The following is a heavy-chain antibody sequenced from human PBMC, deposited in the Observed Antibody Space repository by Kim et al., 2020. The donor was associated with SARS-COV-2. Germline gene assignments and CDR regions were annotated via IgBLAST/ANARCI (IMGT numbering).Heavy chain of an antibody. CDR2: I. J-gene: IGHJ4*02. CDR3: VAEIGSRRFDH. D-gene: IGHD3-10*01. V-gene: IGHV3-30*01. Sequence: ISYPDSVKGRLIISRDNTKSTLYLQMNSLRPEDTAVYYCVAEIGSRRFDHWGQGTLVTVSS.